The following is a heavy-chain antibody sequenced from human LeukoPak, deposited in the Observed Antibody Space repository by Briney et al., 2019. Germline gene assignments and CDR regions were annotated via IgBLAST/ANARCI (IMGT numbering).Heavy chain of an antibody. Sequence: SETLSLTCTVSGGSISSGSYYWSWIRRPAGKGLEWIGRIYTSGSTNYNPSLKSRVTISVDTSKNQFSLKLSSVTAADTAVYYCARDAAARRGTYYYYYMDVWGKGTTVTVSS. J-gene: IGHJ6*03. V-gene: IGHV4-61*02. D-gene: IGHD6-6*01. CDR3: ARDAAARRGTYYYYYMDV. CDR1: GGSISSGSYY. CDR2: IYTSGST.